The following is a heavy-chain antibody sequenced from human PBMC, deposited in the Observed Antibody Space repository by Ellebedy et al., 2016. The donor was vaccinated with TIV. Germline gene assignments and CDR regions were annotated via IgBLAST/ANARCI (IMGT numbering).Heavy chain of an antibody. D-gene: IGHD3-9*01. Sequence: GESLKISXAASGFTFSGYWMTWVRQAPGKGLEWVANIRQDGSEKYYVDSVKGRFTISRDNAKNSLFLQMNSLRAEDTAVYYCARLDVLTGYYVRGGEFDYWGQGTLVTVSS. CDR3: ARLDVLTGYYVRGGEFDY. J-gene: IGHJ4*02. V-gene: IGHV3-7*01. CDR1: GFTFSGYW. CDR2: IRQDGSEK.